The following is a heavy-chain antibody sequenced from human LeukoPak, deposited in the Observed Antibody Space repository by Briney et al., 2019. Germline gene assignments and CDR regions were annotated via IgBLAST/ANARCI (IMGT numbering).Heavy chain of an antibody. CDR3: ARGPSIFAGYYDFDY. CDR2: INHRGST. J-gene: IGHJ4*02. CDR1: GGTFSGYY. Sequence: SETLSLTCAVDGGTFSGYYWSWVRQPPGKGLEWIGEINHRGSTNYNPSLKSRVTISVDTSKNKFSLKLSSVTGADTAVYYCARGPSIFAGYYDFDYWGQGTLVTVSS. V-gene: IGHV4-34*01. D-gene: IGHD3-9*01.